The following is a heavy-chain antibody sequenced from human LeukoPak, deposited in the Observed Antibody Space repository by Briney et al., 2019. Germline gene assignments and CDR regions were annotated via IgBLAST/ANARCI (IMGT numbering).Heavy chain of an antibody. J-gene: IGHJ4*02. CDR3: AKPAGPVGATFFDY. V-gene: IGHV3-23*01. D-gene: IGHD1-26*01. CDR2: ISGSGGST. CDR1: AFTFSSYA. Sequence: GGSLSLSCAASAFTFSSYALSWVRQAAGKGLEWVSAISGSGGSTYYAGSVKGRFTISRDNSKNTLYLQMNSLRAEDTAVYYCAKPAGPVGATFFDYWGQGTLVTVSS.